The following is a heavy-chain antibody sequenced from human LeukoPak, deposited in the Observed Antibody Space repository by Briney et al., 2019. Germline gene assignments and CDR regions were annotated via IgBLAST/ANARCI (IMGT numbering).Heavy chain of an antibody. Sequence: GASLKISCKGSGSRFTSYWIGWVRQMPGKGLEWMGIIYPGDSDTRYSPSFQGQVTISADKSISTAYLQWSSLKASDTAMYYCARHSLFDIDYWGQGTLVTVSS. V-gene: IGHV5-51*01. J-gene: IGHJ4*02. D-gene: IGHD2-21*01. CDR3: ARHSLFDIDY. CDR2: IYPGDSDT. CDR1: GSRFTSYW.